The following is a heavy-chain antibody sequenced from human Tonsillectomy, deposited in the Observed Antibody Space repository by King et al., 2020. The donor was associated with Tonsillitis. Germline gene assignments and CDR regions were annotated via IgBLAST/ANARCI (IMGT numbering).Heavy chain of an antibody. Sequence: PGKSLEWVSGISWNSGSIGYADSVKGRFTISRDNAKNSLYLQMNSLRAEDTALYYCAKSLDYGSFDVAFDIWVQATMVTV. J-gene: IGHJ3*02. CDR3: AKSLDYGSFDVAFDI. CDR2: ISWNSGSI. V-gene: IGHV3-9*01. D-gene: IGHD4-17*01.